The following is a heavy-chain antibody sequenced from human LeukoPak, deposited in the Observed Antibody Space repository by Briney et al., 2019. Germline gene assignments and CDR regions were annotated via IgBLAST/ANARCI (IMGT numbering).Heavy chain of an antibody. CDR3: ARDKSGSYFDAFDI. CDR1: GFTFSSYA. CDR2: ISYDGSNK. J-gene: IGHJ3*02. D-gene: IGHD1-26*01. Sequence: GGSLGLSCAASGFTFSSYAMHWVRQAPGKGLEWVAVISYDGSNKYYADSVKGRFTISRDNSKNTLYLQMNSLRAEDTAVYYCARDKSGSYFDAFDIWGQGTMVTVSS. V-gene: IGHV3-30-3*01.